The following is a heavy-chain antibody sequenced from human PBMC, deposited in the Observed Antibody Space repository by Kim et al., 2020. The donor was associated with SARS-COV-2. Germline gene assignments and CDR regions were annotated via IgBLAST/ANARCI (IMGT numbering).Heavy chain of an antibody. CDR3: ARREGGSNYFDQ. J-gene: IGHJ4*02. V-gene: IGHV4-4*07. CDR1: DGSISSYY. Sequence: SETLSLTCTVSDGSISSYYCSWIRQPAGKGLEWIGRIYASGRTDYNPSLKSRVTMSVDTSKNQFSLKLSSVTAADTAVYYCARREGGSNYFDQWGQGTLITVSS. CDR2: IYASGRT. D-gene: IGHD1-26*01.